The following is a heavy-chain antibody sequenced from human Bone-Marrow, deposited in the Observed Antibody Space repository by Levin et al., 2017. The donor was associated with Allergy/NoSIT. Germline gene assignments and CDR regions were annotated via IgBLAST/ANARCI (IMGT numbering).Heavy chain of an antibody. CDR1: GLSFSKHW. CDR2: IKEDGSIK. CDR3: ATNNLATPGDDY. V-gene: IGHV3-7*01. Sequence: GESLKISCAGSGLSFSKHWISWVRQAPGKGLEWVANIKEDGSIKNFVDSVRGRFTISRDNARNSVYLQMDSLRPEDTAVYYCATNNLATPGDDYWGQGALVTVSS. D-gene: IGHD7-27*01. J-gene: IGHJ4*02.